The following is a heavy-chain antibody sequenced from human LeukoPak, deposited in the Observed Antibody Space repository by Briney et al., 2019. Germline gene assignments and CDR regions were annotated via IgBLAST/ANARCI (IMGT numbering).Heavy chain of an antibody. Sequence: SETLSLTCTVSGGSISSYYWSWLRQPPGKGLEWIGYIYYSGSTNYNPSLKSRVTISVDTSKNQFSLKLSSVTAADTAVYYCARGHPRGNWFDPWGQGTLVTVSS. D-gene: IGHD3-10*01. J-gene: IGHJ5*02. CDR2: IYYSGST. CDR1: GGSISSYY. V-gene: IGHV4-59*01. CDR3: ARGHPRGNWFDP.